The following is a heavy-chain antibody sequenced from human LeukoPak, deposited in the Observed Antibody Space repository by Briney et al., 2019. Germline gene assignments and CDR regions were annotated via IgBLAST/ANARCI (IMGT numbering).Heavy chain of an antibody. J-gene: IGHJ6*02. D-gene: IGHD3-22*01. CDR3: ARDMVRLAQDFTMIVVVTDYYYYGMDV. Sequence: GGSLRLSCAASGFTFSSYAMSWVRQAPGKGLEWVSAISGSGGSTYYADSVKGRFTISRDNSKNTLYLQMNSLRSEDTAVYYCARDMVRLAQDFTMIVVVTDYYYYGMDVWGQGTTVTVSS. V-gene: IGHV3-23*01. CDR2: ISGSGGST. CDR1: GFTFSSYA.